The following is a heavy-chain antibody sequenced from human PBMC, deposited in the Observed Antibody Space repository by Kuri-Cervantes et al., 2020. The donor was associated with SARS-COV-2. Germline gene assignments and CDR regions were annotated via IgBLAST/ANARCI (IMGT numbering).Heavy chain of an antibody. CDR1: GYTFTSYA. J-gene: IGHJ6*02. CDR3: ARSCCGGDCYSPPYYYYYGMDV. V-gene: IGHV1-3*01. CDR2: INAGNGNT. D-gene: IGHD2-21*02. Sequence: ASVKVSCKASGYTFTSYAMHWVRQAPGQRLEWMGWINAGNGNTKYSQKFQGRVTITRDTSASTAYMELSSLRSEDTAVYYCARSCCGGDCYSPPYYYYYGMDVWGQGTTVTVSS.